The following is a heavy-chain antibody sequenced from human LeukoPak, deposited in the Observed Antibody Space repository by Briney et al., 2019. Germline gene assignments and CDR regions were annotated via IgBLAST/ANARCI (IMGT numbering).Heavy chain of an antibody. CDR2: ISSSSSYI. Sequence: PGGSLRLSCAASGFTFSSYAMSWVRQAPGKGLEWVSAISSSSSYIYYADSVKGRFTISRDNAKNSLYLQMNSLRAEDTAVYYCARGMGFGEAYYYYMDVWGKGTTVTVSS. CDR3: ARGMGFGEAYYYYMDV. D-gene: IGHD3-10*01. CDR1: GFTFSSYA. J-gene: IGHJ6*03. V-gene: IGHV3-21*01.